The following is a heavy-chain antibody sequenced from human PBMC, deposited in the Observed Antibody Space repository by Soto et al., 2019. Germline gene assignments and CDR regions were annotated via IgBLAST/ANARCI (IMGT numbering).Heavy chain of an antibody. Sequence: PSETLSLTCTVSRGSTSSSTFSWGWIRQPPGKGLEWIGSISYSGNTYYNPSLKSRVIISVDTSTDQFSLKLTSVTAADTVVYYCARLVYDSSGYRPGWGQGTLVTVS. J-gene: IGHJ4*02. V-gene: IGHV4-39*01. D-gene: IGHD3-22*01. CDR2: ISYSGNT. CDR1: RGSTSSSTFS. CDR3: ARLVYDSSGYRPG.